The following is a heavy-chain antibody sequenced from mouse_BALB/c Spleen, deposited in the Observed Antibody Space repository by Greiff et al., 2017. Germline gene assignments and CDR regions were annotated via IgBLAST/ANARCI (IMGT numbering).Heavy chain of an antibody. CDR1: GFTFSSYG. D-gene: IGHD1-2*01. CDR3: ARDSLYYGYD. Sequence: EVQRVESGGGLVQPGGSLKLSCAASGFTFSSYGMSWVRQTPDKRLELVATINSNGGSTYYPDSVKGRFTISRDNAKNTLYLQMSSLKSEDTAMYYCARDSLYYGYDWGQGTTLTVSS. CDR2: INSNGGST. J-gene: IGHJ2*01. V-gene: IGHV5-6-3*01.